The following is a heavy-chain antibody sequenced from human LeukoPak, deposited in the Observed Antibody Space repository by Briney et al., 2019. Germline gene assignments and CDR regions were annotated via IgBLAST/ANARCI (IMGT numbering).Heavy chain of an antibody. CDR1: GDSISSSRHY. V-gene: IGHV4-39*01. J-gene: IGHJ4*02. Sequence: SETLSLTCTVSGDSISSSRHYWAWIHQPPGKGLQWIGTIYYSGSTYYNPSLKSRVTISVDTSKNQFSLRLNSVTAADTAVYYCARLWSGNYIGYLDFWGQGTLVTVSS. CDR2: IYYSGST. CDR3: ARLWSGNYIGYLDF. D-gene: IGHD3-10*01.